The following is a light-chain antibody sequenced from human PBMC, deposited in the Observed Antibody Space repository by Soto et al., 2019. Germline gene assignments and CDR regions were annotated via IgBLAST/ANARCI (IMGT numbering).Light chain of an antibody. Sequence: QSVLTQPASVSGSPGQSITISCTGTNSDVGGYNYVSWSQQHPGKAPELMIYEVSHRPSGVSNRFSGSKSDNTASLTISGLQAEDEADYYCSSYTSISTRDVFGTWTKVTVL. CDR2: EVS. CDR3: SSYTSISTRDV. CDR1: NSDVGGYNY. V-gene: IGLV2-14*01. J-gene: IGLJ1*01.